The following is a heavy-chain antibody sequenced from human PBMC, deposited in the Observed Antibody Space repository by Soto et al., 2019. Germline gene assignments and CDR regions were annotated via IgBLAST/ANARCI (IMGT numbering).Heavy chain of an antibody. CDR3: ARDRSWNYRAGFDP. Sequence: PSETLSLTCTVSGGSVSSGSYYWSWIRQPPGKGLEWIGYIYYSGSTNYNPSLKSRVTISVDTSKNQFSLKLSSVTAADTAVYYCARDRSWNYRAGFDPWGQGTLVTVSS. CDR2: IYYSGST. V-gene: IGHV4-61*01. D-gene: IGHD1-7*01. J-gene: IGHJ5*02. CDR1: GGSVSSGSYY.